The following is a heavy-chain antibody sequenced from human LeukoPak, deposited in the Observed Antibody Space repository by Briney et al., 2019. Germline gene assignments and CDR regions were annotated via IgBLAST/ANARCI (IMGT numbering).Heavy chain of an antibody. CDR1: GGSISSYY. V-gene: IGHV4-59*01. CDR2: IYYSGST. D-gene: IGHD6-13*01. CDR3: ARSRGIAAAGRGGYFDY. J-gene: IGHJ4*02. Sequence: SETLSLTCTVSGGSISSYYWSWIRQPPGKGLEWIGYIYYSGSTNYNPSLKRRVTISVDTSKNQFSLKLSSVTAADTAVYYCARSRGIAAAGRGGYFDYWGQGTLVTVSS.